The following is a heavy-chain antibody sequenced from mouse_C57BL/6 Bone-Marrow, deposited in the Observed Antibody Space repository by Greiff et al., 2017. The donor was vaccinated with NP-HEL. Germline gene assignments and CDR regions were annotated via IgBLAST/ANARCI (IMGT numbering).Heavy chain of an antibody. CDR1: GYTFTSYW. CDR2: IHPNSGST. D-gene: IGHD2-2*01. CDR3: ARGLLWLRRRDYYAMDY. V-gene: IGHV1-64*01. J-gene: IGHJ4*01. Sequence: VQLQQPGAELVKPGASVKLSCKASGYTFTSYWMHWVKQRPGQGLEWIGMIHPNSGSTNYNEKFKSKATLTVDKSSSTAYMQLSSLTSEDSAVYYCARGLLWLRRRDYYAMDYWGQGTSVTVYS.